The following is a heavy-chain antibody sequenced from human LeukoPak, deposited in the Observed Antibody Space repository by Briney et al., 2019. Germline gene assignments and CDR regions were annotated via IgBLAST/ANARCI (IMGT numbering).Heavy chain of an antibody. D-gene: IGHD6-13*01. J-gene: IGHJ6*03. Sequence: GGSLRLSCAASGFTFSSYAMSWVRQAPGKGLEWVSAISGSGGSTYYADSVKGRFTISRDNSKNTLYLQMNSLRTEDTAVYYCAKDPGIAGSYYYYYYMDVWGKGTTVTVSS. CDR1: GFTFSSYA. CDR3: AKDPGIAGSYYYYYYMDV. CDR2: ISGSGGST. V-gene: IGHV3-23*01.